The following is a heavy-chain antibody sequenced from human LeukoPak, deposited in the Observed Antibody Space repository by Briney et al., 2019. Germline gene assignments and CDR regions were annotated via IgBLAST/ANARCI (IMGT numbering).Heavy chain of an antibody. V-gene: IGHV1-24*01. Sequence: ASVTVSFKVSGYTLTELSMHWVRQAPGKGLEWMGGFDPEDGETIYAQKFQGRVTMTEDTSTDTAYMELSSLRSEDTAVYYCATEPRDDYDSNLYGMDVWGQGTTVTVSS. CDR3: ATEPRDDYDSNLYGMDV. D-gene: IGHD3-22*01. CDR1: GYTLTELS. CDR2: FDPEDGET. J-gene: IGHJ6*02.